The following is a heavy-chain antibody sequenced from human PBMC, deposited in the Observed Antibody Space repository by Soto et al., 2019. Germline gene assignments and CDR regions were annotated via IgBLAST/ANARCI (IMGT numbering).Heavy chain of an antibody. CDR1: GFTFSSYS. J-gene: IGHJ1*01. CDR2: ISSSSSTI. Sequence: EVQLVESGGGLVQPGGSLRLSCAASGFTFSSYSMNWVRQAPGKGLEWVSYISSSSSTIYYADSVKGRFTISRDNAKNSLYLQRNSLRDADTAVYYCARDDRAGYFQHWGQGTLVTVSS. CDR3: ARDDRAGYFQH. V-gene: IGHV3-48*02.